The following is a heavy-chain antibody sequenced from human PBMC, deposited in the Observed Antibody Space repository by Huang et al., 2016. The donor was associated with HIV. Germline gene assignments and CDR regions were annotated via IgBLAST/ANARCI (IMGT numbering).Heavy chain of an antibody. CDR2: IKTKSYGGTT. V-gene: IGHV3-15*01. D-gene: IGHD3-16*01. CDR1: GFPFNYAW. Sequence: EVQLVQSGGDLVKPGGSLRLSCAVSGFPFNYAWMTWVRQAPGKGLEWVGRIKTKSYGGTTDYAAALKGRFTISRDDSRKTLYLEMNSLKDEDTAVYYCTTQYYDTDVRSAVSYWGQGTLVTVSS. J-gene: IGHJ4*02. CDR3: TTQYYDTDVRSAVSY.